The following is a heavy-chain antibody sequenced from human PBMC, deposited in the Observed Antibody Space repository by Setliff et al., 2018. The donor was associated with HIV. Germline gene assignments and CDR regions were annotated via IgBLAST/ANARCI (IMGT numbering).Heavy chain of an antibody. CDR1: SGSISSGTYY. CDR2: IDYSGST. CDR3: AREVGYYDSSGYYDY. J-gene: IGHJ4*02. V-gene: IGHV4-31*03. Sequence: PSETLSLTCTASSGSISSGTYYWSWIRQYPGKGLEWIGYIDYSGSTYYNPSLKSRVTISVDTSKNQFSLKLSSVTAADTAVYYCAREVGYYDSSGYYDYWGQGTLVTVSS. D-gene: IGHD3-22*01.